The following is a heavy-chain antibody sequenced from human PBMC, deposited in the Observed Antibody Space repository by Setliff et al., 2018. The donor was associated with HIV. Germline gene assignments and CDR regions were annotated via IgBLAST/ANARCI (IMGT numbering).Heavy chain of an antibody. Sequence: EGSLRLSCAASGFTFSIYTINWVRQAPGKGLEWVSSISSSGNYINYADSVKGRFTISRDNAKNSLDLQMNSLRAEDTAVYFCARSESSGYSLPYTRFDAWGQGALVTVSS. J-gene: IGHJ5*02. V-gene: IGHV3-21*01. CDR3: ARSESSGYSLPYTRFDA. CDR2: ISSSGNYI. CDR1: GFTFSIYT. D-gene: IGHD3-22*01.